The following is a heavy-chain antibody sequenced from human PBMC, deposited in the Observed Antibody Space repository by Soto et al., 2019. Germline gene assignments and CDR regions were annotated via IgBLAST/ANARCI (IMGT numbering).Heavy chain of an antibody. J-gene: IGHJ4*02. CDR2: IWYDGTNK. D-gene: IGHD6-13*01. CDR3: ARASSNLVDLDY. CDR1: GFTFSSYG. V-gene: IGHV3-33*01. Sequence: QVQLVESGGGVVQPGRSLRLSCAASGFTFSSYGMHWVRQAPGKGLEWVAVIWYDGTNKYYADSVKGRFTISRDNSKNTLYLQMNGLRAEDTAVYYCARASSNLVDLDYWGQGSLVTVSS.